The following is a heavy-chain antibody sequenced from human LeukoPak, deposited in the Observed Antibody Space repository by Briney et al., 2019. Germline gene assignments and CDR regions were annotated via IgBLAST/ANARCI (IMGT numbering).Heavy chain of an antibody. V-gene: IGHV3-23*01. CDR1: GFTFSNHV. CDR3: AKDECSSTSCYTILDY. Sequence: PGGSLRLSCAASGFTFSNHVMYWVRQAPGKGLEWVSAISGSGGSTYYADSVKGRFTISRDNSKNTLYLQMNSLRAEDTAVYCCAKDECSSTSCYTILDYWGQGTLVTVSS. D-gene: IGHD2-2*01. J-gene: IGHJ4*02. CDR2: ISGSGGST.